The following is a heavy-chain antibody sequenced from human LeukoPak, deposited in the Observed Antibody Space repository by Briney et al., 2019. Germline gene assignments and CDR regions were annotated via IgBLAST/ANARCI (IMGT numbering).Heavy chain of an antibody. CDR2: IYPGDSDT. CDR1: GYSFTHYW. CDR3: ARHALVVPHYYYYYGMDV. V-gene: IGHV5-51*01. J-gene: IGHJ6*02. Sequence: GESLKISCQTSGYSFTHYWIAWVRQMPGKGLEWMGTIYPGDSDTRYSPSFQGQVTISADKSISTAYLQWSSLKASDTAMYYCARHALVVPHYYYYYGMDVWGQGTTVSVYS. D-gene: IGHD2-2*01.